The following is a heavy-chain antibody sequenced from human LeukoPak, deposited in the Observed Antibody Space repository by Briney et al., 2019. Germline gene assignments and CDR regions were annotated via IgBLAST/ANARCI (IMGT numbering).Heavy chain of an antibody. J-gene: IGHJ5*02. Sequence: PSETLSLTCTVSGGSISSSSYYWGWIRQPPGKGLEWIGSIYYSGSTYYNPSLKSRVTISVDTSKNQFSLKLSSVTAADTAVYYCARDLRDFWGGSWFDPWGQGTLVTVSS. CDR2: IYYSGST. CDR1: GGSISSSSYY. V-gene: IGHV4-39*07. CDR3: ARDLRDFWGGSWFDP. D-gene: IGHD3-3*01.